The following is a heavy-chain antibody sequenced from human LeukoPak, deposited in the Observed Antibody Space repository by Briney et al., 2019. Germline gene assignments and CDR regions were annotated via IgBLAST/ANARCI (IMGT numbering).Heavy chain of an antibody. V-gene: IGHV4-59*08. Sequence: SETLSLTCTVSGGSISSYYWSWIRQPPGKGLEWIGYIYYSGSTNYNPSLKSRVAISVDTSKNQFSLKLSSVTAADTAVYYCARQGSGGGGPWGQGTLVTVSS. CDR1: GGSISSYY. D-gene: IGHD3-16*01. J-gene: IGHJ5*02. CDR3: ARQGSGGGGP. CDR2: IYYSGST.